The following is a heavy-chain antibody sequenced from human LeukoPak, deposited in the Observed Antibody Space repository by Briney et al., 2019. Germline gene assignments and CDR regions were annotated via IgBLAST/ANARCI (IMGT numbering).Heavy chain of an antibody. Sequence: ASVKVSCKASGYTSTGYYMHWVRQAPGQGLEWMGWINPNSGGTNYAQKFQGRVTMTRDTSISTAYMELSRLRSDDTAVYYCASPKYSSGWYYFDYWGQGTLVTVSS. CDR1: GYTSTGYY. CDR3: ASPKYSSGWYYFDY. V-gene: IGHV1-2*02. D-gene: IGHD6-19*01. CDR2: INPNSGGT. J-gene: IGHJ4*02.